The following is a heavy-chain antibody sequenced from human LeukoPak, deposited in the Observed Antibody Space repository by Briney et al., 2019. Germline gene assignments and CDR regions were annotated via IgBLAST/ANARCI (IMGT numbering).Heavy chain of an antibody. CDR1: GGSISSGGYS. CDR2: IYHSGST. D-gene: IGHD3-22*01. CDR3: ARFSPYYYDSSGYLPDAFDI. J-gene: IGHJ3*02. V-gene: IGHV4-30-2*01. Sequence: SETLSLTCAVSGGSISSGGYSWSWIRQPPGKGLEWIGYIYHSGSTYYNPSLKSRVTISTDRSKNQFSLKLSSVTAADTAVYYCARFSPYYYDSSGYLPDAFDIWGQGTMVTVSS.